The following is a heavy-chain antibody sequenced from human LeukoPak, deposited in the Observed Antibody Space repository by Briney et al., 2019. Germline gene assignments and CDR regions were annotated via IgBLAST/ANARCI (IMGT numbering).Heavy chain of an antibody. J-gene: IGHJ4*02. CDR1: GFTFSSSA. Sequence: HPGRSLRLSCAASGFTFSSSAMSWVRQAPGKGLEWVSSISGSGGSTYYADSVKGRFTISRDNSKNTLYLQMNSLRAEDTAVYYCAKGPLLWDWGQGTLVTVSS. V-gene: IGHV3-23*01. CDR2: ISGSGGST. D-gene: IGHD2/OR15-2a*01. CDR3: AKGPLLWD.